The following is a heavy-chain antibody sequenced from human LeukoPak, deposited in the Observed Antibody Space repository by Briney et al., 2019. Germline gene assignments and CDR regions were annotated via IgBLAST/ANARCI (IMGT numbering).Heavy chain of an antibody. V-gene: IGHV3-48*02. CDR3: ARDRGQLVIPFFFDY. CDR1: GFTFSSYG. Sequence: HPGGSLRLSCAASGFTFSSYGMSWVRQAPGKGLEWVSYISSSGSTKYYADSVKGRFTISRDNAKNSLFLQMSSLRDEDTAVYCCARDRGQLVIPFFFDYWGQGILVTVSS. CDR2: ISSSGSTK. D-gene: IGHD3-9*01. J-gene: IGHJ4*02.